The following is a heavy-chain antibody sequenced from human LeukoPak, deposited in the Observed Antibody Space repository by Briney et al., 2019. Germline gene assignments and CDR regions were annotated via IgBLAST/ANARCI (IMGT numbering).Heavy chain of an antibody. D-gene: IGHD6-13*01. CDR1: GFTFSSYA. J-gene: IGHJ5*02. CDR3: ARGGAAAAFGGWFDP. CDR2: ISGSGGST. V-gene: IGHV3-23*01. Sequence: GGSLRLSCAASGFTFSSYAMSWVRQAPGKGLEWVSAISGSGGSTYYADSVKGRFTISRDNSKNTLYLQMNSLTAEDTAVYYCARGGAAAAFGGWFDPWGQGTLVAVSS.